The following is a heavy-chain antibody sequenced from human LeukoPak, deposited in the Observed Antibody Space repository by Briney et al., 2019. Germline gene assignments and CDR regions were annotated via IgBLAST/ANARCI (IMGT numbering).Heavy chain of an antibody. CDR2: IKQDGSEK. J-gene: IGHJ4*02. Sequence: GGSLRLSCAASGFTFSSYAMSWVRQAPGKGLEWVANIKQDGSEKYYVDSVKGRFTISRDNAKNSLYLQMNSLRAEDTAVYYCARLRAHYDSSGYYTYYFDYWGQGALVTVSS. V-gene: IGHV3-7*01. D-gene: IGHD3-22*01. CDR1: GFTFSSYA. CDR3: ARLRAHYDSSGYYTYYFDY.